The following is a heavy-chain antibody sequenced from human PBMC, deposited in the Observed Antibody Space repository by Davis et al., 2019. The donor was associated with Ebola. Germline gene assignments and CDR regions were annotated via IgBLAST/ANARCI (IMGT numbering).Heavy chain of an antibody. V-gene: IGHV3-74*01. CDR2: INSDGSST. D-gene: IGHD2-2*01. CDR1: GFTFSSYW. Sequence: GESLRISCAASGFTFSSYWMHWVRQAPGKGLVWVSRINSDGSSTSYADSVKGRFTISRDNAKNTLYLQMNSLRAEDTAVYYCARTGYCSSTSCYYYYGMDVWGQGTTVTVSS. J-gene: IGHJ6*02. CDR3: ARTGYCSSTSCYYYYGMDV.